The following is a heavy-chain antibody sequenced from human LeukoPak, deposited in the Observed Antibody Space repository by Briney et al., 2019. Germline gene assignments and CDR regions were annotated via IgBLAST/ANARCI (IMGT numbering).Heavy chain of an antibody. V-gene: IGHV4-34*01. CDR3: AGIVGRGYYDSSGYYQGEYFQH. CDR1: GGSFSGYY. CDR2: INHSGST. Sequence: SETLSLTCAVYGGSFSGYYWSWIRQPPGKGLEWIGEINHSGSTNYNPSLKSRVTISVDTSKNQFSLRLSSVTAADTAVYYCAGIVGRGYYDSSGYYQGEYFQHWGQGTLVPVSS. D-gene: IGHD3-22*01. J-gene: IGHJ1*01.